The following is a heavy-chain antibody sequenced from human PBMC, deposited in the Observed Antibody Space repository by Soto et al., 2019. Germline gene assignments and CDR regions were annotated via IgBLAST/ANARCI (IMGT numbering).Heavy chain of an antibody. J-gene: IGHJ5*02. CDR3: ARHGVVGSVTGWFDP. D-gene: IGHD2-21*02. V-gene: IGHV4-39*01. Sequence: SETLSLTCTVSGGSISSSSYYWGWIRQPPGKGLEWIGSIYYSGSTYYNPSLKSRVTISVDTSKNQFSLKLSSVTAADTAVYYCARHGVVGSVTGWFDPWGQGTLVSVSS. CDR1: GGSISSSSYY. CDR2: IYYSGST.